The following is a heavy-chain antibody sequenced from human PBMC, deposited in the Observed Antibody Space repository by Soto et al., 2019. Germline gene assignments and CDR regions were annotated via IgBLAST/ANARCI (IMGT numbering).Heavy chain of an antibody. Sequence: GGSLRLSCAASGFTFSSYAMHWVRQAPGKGLEWVAVISYDGSNKYYADSVKGRFTISRDNSKNTLYLQMNSLRAEDTAVYYCARVYYGSGSYYPFDYWGQGTLVTVSS. CDR1: GFTFSSYA. J-gene: IGHJ4*02. CDR3: ARVYYGSGSYYPFDY. CDR2: ISYDGSNK. V-gene: IGHV3-30-3*01. D-gene: IGHD3-10*01.